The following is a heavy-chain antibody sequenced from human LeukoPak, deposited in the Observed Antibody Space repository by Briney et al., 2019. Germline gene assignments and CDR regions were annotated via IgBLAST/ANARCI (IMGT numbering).Heavy chain of an antibody. J-gene: IGHJ6*03. V-gene: IGHV1-2*02. CDR2: FNPKSGGA. CDR1: GYSFTDYY. D-gene: IGHD1-26*01. Sequence: GASVKVSCKASGYSFTDYYIHWVRQAPGQGLDWMGWFNPKSGGANYAQKFQGRVTMVRETSISTAYMELSRLRSDDTAVYYCAFSSYYLQGNYYYMDVWGKGTTVTVSS. CDR3: AFSSYYLQGNYYYMDV.